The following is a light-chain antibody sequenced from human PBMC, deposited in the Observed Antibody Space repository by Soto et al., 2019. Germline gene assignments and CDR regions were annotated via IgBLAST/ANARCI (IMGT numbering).Light chain of an antibody. CDR2: DTS. CDR1: HSVSRF. J-gene: IGKJ2*02. CDR3: QQYDNWPPCT. Sequence: ELVMTQSPATLSVSPGERVTLSCRASHSVSRFLAWYQQRPGQAPRLLIYDTSTRATGVPARFSGSGSGTEFSITISSLQSEDFAVYYCQQYDNWPPCTFGQGTKLEVK. V-gene: IGKV3-15*01.